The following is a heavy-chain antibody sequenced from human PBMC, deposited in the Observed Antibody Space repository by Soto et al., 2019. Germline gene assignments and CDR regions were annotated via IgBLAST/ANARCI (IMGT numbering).Heavy chain of an antibody. CDR3: ARILGDGYNFDY. CDR2: IDWDDDK. V-gene: IGHV2-70*04. J-gene: IGHJ4*02. Sequence: GSGPTLVNPTQTLTLTCTFSGFSLSTSGMRVSWIRQPPGKALEWLARIDWDDDKFYSTSLKTRLTISKDTSKNQVVLTMTNMDPVDTATYYCARILGDGYNFDYWGQGTLVTVSS. D-gene: IGHD5-12*01. CDR1: GFSLSTSGMR.